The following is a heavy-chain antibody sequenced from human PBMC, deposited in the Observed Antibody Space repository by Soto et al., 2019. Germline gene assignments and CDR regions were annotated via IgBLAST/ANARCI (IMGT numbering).Heavy chain of an antibody. Sequence: ASVKVSCKASGYTFSDYGFSWVRQAPGQGLEWMGWITPDTASTKFSPKFQGRVIITRDKSANTAFMQLTSLTSEDTALYYCARGGGYYGSGAYYRGYFDHWGLGTLVTVSS. CDR3: ARGGGYYGSGAYYRGYFDH. CDR1: GYTFSDYG. CDR2: ITPDTAST. V-gene: IGHV1-18*01. J-gene: IGHJ4*02. D-gene: IGHD3-10*01.